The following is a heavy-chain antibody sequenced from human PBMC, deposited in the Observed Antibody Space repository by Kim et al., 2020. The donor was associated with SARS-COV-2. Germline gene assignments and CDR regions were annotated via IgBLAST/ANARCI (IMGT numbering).Heavy chain of an antibody. V-gene: IGHV3-72*01. CDR3: GREGDRSVYFGF. D-gene: IGHD2-21*02. Sequence: TFDAASEKGRFTISRDDSQNSLSLQMNSLTTEDTDMYYCGREGDRSVYFGFWGQGTLVTVSS. J-gene: IGHJ4*02. CDR2: T.